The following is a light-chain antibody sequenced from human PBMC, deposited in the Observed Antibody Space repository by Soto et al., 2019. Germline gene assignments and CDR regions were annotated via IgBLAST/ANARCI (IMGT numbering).Light chain of an antibody. V-gene: IGKV3-20*01. CDR3: QQYGSSPMYT. J-gene: IGKJ2*01. CDR1: QSVSSSY. Sequence: EIVLTQSPGTLSLSPGERATLSCRASQSVSSSYLAWYQQKPGQAPRLLIYGASIRATGIPDRFSGSGSGTDFTLTISRLEPVDFAVYYCQQYGSSPMYTFGQGTKLEMK. CDR2: GAS.